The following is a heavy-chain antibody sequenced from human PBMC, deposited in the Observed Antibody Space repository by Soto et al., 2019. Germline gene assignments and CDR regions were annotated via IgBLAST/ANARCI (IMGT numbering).Heavy chain of an antibody. Sequence: SETLSLTCPVSGGSDKSGYWNWIRQPPGQGLEWIGYMYHSGNTYYNPSLKGRVTISLDHSRNQFSLRLNSVTAADTAVYFCASSKYDVVAGSVWFDPWGQGTLVTVSS. CDR3: ASSKYDVVAGSVWFDP. V-gene: IGHV4-30-2*01. J-gene: IGHJ5*02. D-gene: IGHD2-21*01. CDR2: MYHSGNT. CDR1: GGSDKSGY.